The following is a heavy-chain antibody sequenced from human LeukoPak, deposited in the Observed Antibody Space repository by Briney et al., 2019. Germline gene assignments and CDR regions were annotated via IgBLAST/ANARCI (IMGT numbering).Heavy chain of an antibody. V-gene: IGHV3-30*18. Sequence: PGRSLRLSCAASGFTFSSYGMHWVRQAPGKGLEWVAVISYDGSNKYYADSVKGRFTISRDNSKNTLYLQMNSLRAEDTAVYYCAKTRITMALDAFDIWGQGTMVTVSS. J-gene: IGHJ3*02. D-gene: IGHD3-10*01. CDR2: ISYDGSNK. CDR3: AKTRITMALDAFDI. CDR1: GFTFSSYG.